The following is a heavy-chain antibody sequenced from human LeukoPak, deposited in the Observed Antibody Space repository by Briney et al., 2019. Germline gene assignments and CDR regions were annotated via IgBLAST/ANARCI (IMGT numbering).Heavy chain of an antibody. CDR3: ARHDYHSNSDAFDV. CDR1: GFTFSSCE. D-gene: IGHD4-23*01. V-gene: IGHV3-48*03. J-gene: IGHJ3*01. CDR2: ISSSGSII. Sequence: RGGSLRLSCAASGFTFSSCELRWVRQAPARGGVCVSYISSSGSIIYYADSVKGRFTISRDSAKNSLYLQMNSLRAEDTAVYYCARHDYHSNSDAFDVWGQGTMVTVSS.